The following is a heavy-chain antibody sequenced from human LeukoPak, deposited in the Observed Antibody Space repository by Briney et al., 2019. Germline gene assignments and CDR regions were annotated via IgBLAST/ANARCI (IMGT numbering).Heavy chain of an antibody. CDR3: ATSRTLWFGESAYYFDY. V-gene: IGHV3-21*04. J-gene: IGHJ4*02. D-gene: IGHD3-10*01. CDR1: GFTFNKYS. Sequence: PGGSLRLSCAASGFTFNKYSMNWVRQAPGKGLEWVSSISTSSSYIYYADSVKGRFTISRDNSKNTLYLQMNSLRAEDTAVYYCATSRTLWFGESAYYFDYWGQGTLVTVSS. CDR2: ISTSSSYI.